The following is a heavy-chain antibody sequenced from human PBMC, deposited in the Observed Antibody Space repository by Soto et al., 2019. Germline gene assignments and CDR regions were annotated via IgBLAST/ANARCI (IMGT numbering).Heavy chain of an antibody. J-gene: IGHJ5*02. CDR2: ISAYNGNT. CDR1: GYTFTSYG. CDR3: ARDHDYSNYFNWFDP. V-gene: IGHV1-18*01. D-gene: IGHD4-4*01. Sequence: ASVKVSCKASGYTFTSYGISWVRQAPGQGLEWMGWISAYNGNTKYAQKLQGRVTMTTDTSTSTAYMELRSLRSDDTAVYYCARDHDYSNYFNWFDPWGQGTLVTVSS.